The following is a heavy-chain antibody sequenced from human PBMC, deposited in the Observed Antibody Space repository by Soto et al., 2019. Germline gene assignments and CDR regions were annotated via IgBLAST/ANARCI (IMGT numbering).Heavy chain of an antibody. CDR3: AGTTYYDFWSGYEGGANYMDV. Sequence: EVQLVESGGGLVQPGGSLRLSCAASGFTFSSYSMNWVRQAPGKGLEWVSYISSSSSTIYYADSVKGRFTMSRDNAKNSLYLQMNSLRAEDTAVYYCAGTTYYDFWSGYEGGANYMDVWGKGTTVTVSS. J-gene: IGHJ6*03. CDR2: ISSSSSTI. V-gene: IGHV3-48*01. D-gene: IGHD3-3*01. CDR1: GFTFSSYS.